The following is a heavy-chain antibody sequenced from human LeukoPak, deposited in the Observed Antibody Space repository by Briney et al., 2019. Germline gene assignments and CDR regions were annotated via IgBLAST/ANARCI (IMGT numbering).Heavy chain of an antibody. CDR1: EFTFNNYC. D-gene: IGHD3-10*01. CDR3: ARAWLTGGSYYAMDV. Sequence: GGSLRLSCAASEFTFNNYCMNWVRQAPGKGLEWVSSIYSSSSCIYYADSVKGRFTISRDNAKSSLYLQMNSLRAEDTAVYYCARAWLTGGSYYAMDVWGQGTTVTISS. V-gene: IGHV3-21*01. CDR2: IYSSSSCI. J-gene: IGHJ6*02.